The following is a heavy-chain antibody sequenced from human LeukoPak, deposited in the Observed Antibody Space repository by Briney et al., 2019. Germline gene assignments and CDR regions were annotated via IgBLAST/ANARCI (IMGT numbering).Heavy chain of an antibody. CDR2: IYTSGST. D-gene: IGHD6-13*01. CDR1: GGSSISYN. J-gene: IGHJ4*02. V-gene: IGHV4-4*07. CDR3: ARGAAAAGTDY. Sequence: SETLSSTETSPGGSSISYNGSWIRLPAGKGLGWIGRIYTSGSTNYTPSLKSRVTISVDKSKNQFSLKLSSVTAADTAVYYCARGAAAAGTDYWGQGTLVTVSS.